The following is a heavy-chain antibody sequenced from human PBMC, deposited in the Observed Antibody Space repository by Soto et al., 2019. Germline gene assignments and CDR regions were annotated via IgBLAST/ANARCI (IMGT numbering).Heavy chain of an antibody. V-gene: IGHV3-72*01. CDR2: TRNKANSYTT. CDR1: GFTFSDYS. D-gene: IGHD3-10*01. Sequence: EVQLVESGGGLVQPGGSLRLSCAASGFTFSDYSMDWVRQAPGKGLEWVGRTRNKANSYTTEYAASVKGRFTISRDDSKNSLYLQMNSLKTDDTAVYYCVRVRGGGTYHFDYWGQGTLVTVSS. J-gene: IGHJ4*02. CDR3: VRVRGGGTYHFDY.